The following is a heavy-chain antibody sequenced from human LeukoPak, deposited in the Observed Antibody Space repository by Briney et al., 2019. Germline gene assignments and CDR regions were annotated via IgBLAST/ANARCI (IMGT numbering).Heavy chain of an antibody. CDR3: ARDLGVRGAPFDY. J-gene: IGHJ4*02. Sequence: SETLSLTCAVYGGSFSGYYWSWIRQPPGKGLEWIGEINHSGSTNYNPSLKSRVTISVDKSKNQFSLKLSSVTAADTAVYYCARDLGVRGAPFDYWGQGTLVTVSS. D-gene: IGHD3-10*01. CDR1: GGSFSGYY. CDR2: INHSGST. V-gene: IGHV4-34*01.